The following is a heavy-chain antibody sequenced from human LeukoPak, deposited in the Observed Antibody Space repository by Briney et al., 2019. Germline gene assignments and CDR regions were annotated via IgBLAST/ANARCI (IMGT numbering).Heavy chain of an antibody. CDR2: IYYSGST. CDR1: GASISSYY. J-gene: IGHJ6*03. Sequence: SETLSLTCTVSGASISSYYWTWIRQPPGKGLEWIGYIYYSGSTNYNPSLKSRVTISVDTSKNQFSLKLSSVTAADTAVYYCARSGRSGYYYYYYMDVWGKGTTVTVSS. CDR3: ARSGRSGYYYYYYMDV. V-gene: IGHV4-59*01. D-gene: IGHD1-26*01.